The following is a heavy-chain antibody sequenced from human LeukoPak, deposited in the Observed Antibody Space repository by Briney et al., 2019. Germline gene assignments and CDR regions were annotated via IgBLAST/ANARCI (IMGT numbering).Heavy chain of an antibody. Sequence: SETLSLTCNVSGESISSSSYYWGWIRQPPGKGLEWIGSIYYSGSTYYNPSLKSRVTISVDTSKNQFSLKVSSVTAADTAVYYCARSEWLVRGGDDYWGQGTLVTVSS. CDR1: GESISSSSYY. CDR2: IYYSGST. CDR3: ARSEWLVRGGDDY. J-gene: IGHJ4*02. D-gene: IGHD6-19*01. V-gene: IGHV4-39*01.